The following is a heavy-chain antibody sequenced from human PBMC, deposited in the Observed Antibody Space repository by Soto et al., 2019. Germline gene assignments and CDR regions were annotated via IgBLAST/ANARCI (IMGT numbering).Heavy chain of an antibody. D-gene: IGHD6-6*01. V-gene: IGHV1-18*01. CDR1: CYTVPSYG. Sequence: SVEVSCKDSCYTVPSYGSSWVRQAPGQGLEWMGWISAYNGNTNYAQKLQGRVTMTTDTSTSTAYMELRSLRSDDTAVYYCARDLPFEYSSSQPVDYWGQGTLVTV. CDR3: ARDLPFEYSSSQPVDY. J-gene: IGHJ4*02. CDR2: ISAYNGNT.